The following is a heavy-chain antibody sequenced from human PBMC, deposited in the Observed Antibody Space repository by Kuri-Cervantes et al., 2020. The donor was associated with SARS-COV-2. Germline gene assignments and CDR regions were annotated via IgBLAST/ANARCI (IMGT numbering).Heavy chain of an antibody. CDR3: AKAVRRIAAARYDFDY. J-gene: IGHJ4*02. CDR1: GFTFSSYA. D-gene: IGHD6-13*01. V-gene: IGHV3-23*01. CDR2: ISGSGGST. Sequence: GGSLRLSCAASGFTFSSYAMSWVRQAPGKGLEWVSAISGSGGSTYYADSVKRRFTISRDNSKNTPYLQMNSLRAEDTAVYYCAKAVRRIAAARYDFDYWGQETLVTVSS.